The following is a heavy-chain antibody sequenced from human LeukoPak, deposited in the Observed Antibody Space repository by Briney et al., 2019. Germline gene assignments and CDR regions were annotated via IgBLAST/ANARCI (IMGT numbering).Heavy chain of an antibody. Sequence: SETLSLTCSVSGGSISTYYWSWIRQPPGKGPEWIGYNYNRGTTNYNPSLKSRVTISVDRSKNQFSLSLTSVTAADTAVYFCARPKAAGSYDFWGQGTLVTVSS. V-gene: IGHV4-59*01. CDR3: ARPKAAGSYDF. CDR1: GGSISTYY. J-gene: IGHJ4*02. CDR2: NYNRGTT. D-gene: IGHD6-13*01.